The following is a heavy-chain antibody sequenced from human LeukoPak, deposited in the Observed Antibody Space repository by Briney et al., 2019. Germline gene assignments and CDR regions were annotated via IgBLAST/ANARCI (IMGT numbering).Heavy chain of an antibody. D-gene: IGHD1-1*01. V-gene: IGHV3-64D*06. CDR2: ISMNVQTT. CDR1: GFTFTSHV. J-gene: IGHJ4*02. Sequence: GGSLRLSCSASGFTFTSHVMHWVRQAPGKGLQYVSGISMNVQTTYYAGSVKGRFTNSRDSSKNTVYLQMNSLTAEDTAVYYCVREGLERRTNFDYWGQGTLVSVS. CDR3: VREGLERRTNFDY.